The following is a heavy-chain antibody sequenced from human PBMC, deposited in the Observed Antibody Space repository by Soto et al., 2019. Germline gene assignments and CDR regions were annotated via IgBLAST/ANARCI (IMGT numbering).Heavy chain of an antibody. Sequence: PETLSLTCTVSGASISSSYWSWIRQSPGKGLEWIGYVYYSGSTNYNPSLKSRVTISVDTSKNQFSLKLSSVTAADTAVYYCARGYYDTSGQSNTFDIWGQGTMVIV. CDR2: VYYSGST. D-gene: IGHD3-22*01. J-gene: IGHJ3*02. CDR1: GASISSSY. CDR3: ARGYYDTSGQSNTFDI. V-gene: IGHV4-59*01.